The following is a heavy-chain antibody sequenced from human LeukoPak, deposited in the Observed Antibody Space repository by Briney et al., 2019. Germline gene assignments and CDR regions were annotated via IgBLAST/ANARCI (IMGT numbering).Heavy chain of an antibody. V-gene: IGHV3-53*01. Sequence: PGGSLRLSCAASGFTVSSNYMNWVRQDPGKGLEWVSVIYSDGSTYYTDSVKGRFTISRDDSKNTLYLQMNSLRAEDTAVYYCYVDIVATVPGGYWGQGTLVTVSS. CDR2: IYSDGST. CDR1: GFTVSSNY. D-gene: IGHD5-12*01. J-gene: IGHJ4*02. CDR3: YVDIVATVPGGY.